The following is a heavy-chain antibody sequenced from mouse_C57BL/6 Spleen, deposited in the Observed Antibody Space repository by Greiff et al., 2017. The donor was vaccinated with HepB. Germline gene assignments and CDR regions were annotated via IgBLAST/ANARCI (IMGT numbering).Heavy chain of an antibody. J-gene: IGHJ2*01. D-gene: IGHD1-1*01. CDR1: GYTFTSYW. Sequence: QVQLQQPGAELVRPGSSVKLSCKASGYTFTSYWMHWVKQRPIQGLEWIGNIDPSDSETHYNQKFKDKATLTVDKSSSTAYMQLSSLTSEDSAVYYCAIEGGNYYGSPYYFDYWGQGTTLTVSS. V-gene: IGHV1-52*01. CDR2: IDPSDSET. CDR3: AIEGGNYYGSPYYFDY.